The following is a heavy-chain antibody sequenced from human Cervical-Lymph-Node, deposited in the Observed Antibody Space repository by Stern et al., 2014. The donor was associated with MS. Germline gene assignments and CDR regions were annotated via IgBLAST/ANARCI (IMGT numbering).Heavy chain of an antibody. J-gene: IGHJ5*02. CDR2: IYYSGST. Sequence: QVQLQESGPGLVKPSETLSLTCTVSGGSISSYYWSWIRQPPGKGLEWLGYIYYSGSTTYTPSLKRRVTISVDTSKNQCSLKLSSVTAADTAVYYCARVIGSTYYDYVWGSYPFDPWGQGTLVTVSS. CDR1: GGSISSYY. D-gene: IGHD3-16*02. CDR3: ARVIGSTYYDYVWGSYPFDP. V-gene: IGHV4-59*01.